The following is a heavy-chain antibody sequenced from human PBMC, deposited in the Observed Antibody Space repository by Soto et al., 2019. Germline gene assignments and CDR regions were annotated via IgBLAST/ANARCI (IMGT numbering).Heavy chain of an antibody. J-gene: IGHJ4*02. Sequence: GESLKISCKGSGYSFTSYWIGWVRQMPGKGLEWMGIIYPGDSDTRYSPSFQGQVTISADKSISTAYLQWSSLKASDTAMYYWARHATYYYDSSGYCLGYWGQGTLVTVSS. CDR1: GYSFTSYW. CDR3: ARHATYYYDSSGYCLGY. CDR2: IYPGDSDT. V-gene: IGHV5-51*01. D-gene: IGHD3-22*01.